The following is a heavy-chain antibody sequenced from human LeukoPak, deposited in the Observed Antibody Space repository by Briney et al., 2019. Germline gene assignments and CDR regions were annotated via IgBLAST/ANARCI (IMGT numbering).Heavy chain of an antibody. V-gene: IGHV4-59*01. CDR3: ARVPYYDFWSGSFYYGMDV. D-gene: IGHD3-3*01. Sequence: PSETLSLTCTVSGGSISSYYWSWIRQPPGKGLEWIGYIYYSGSTNYNPSLKSRVTISVDTSKNQFSLKLSSVTAADTAVYYRARVPYYDFWSGSFYYGMDVWGQGTTVTVSS. CDR1: GGSISSYY. J-gene: IGHJ6*02. CDR2: IYYSGST.